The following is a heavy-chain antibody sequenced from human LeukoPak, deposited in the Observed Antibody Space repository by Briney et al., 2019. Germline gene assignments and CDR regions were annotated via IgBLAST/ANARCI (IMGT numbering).Heavy chain of an antibody. D-gene: IGHD1-26*01. Sequence: GESLKISCKVSGYSFTSYCIGWVRQMPGKGLEWMGIIYPGDSGPTYSPSFQGQVTISVDKPINTAYLQWSSLQASDPAMYYCGMSGDRVPLQDDVFDVWGQGTMVTVST. J-gene: IGHJ3*01. V-gene: IGHV5-51*04. CDR2: IYPGDSGP. CDR1: GYSFTSYC. CDR3: GMSGDRVPLQDDVFDV.